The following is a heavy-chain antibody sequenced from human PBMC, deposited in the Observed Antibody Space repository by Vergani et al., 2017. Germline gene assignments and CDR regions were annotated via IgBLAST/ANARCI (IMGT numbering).Heavy chain of an antibody. V-gene: IGHV4-31*03. CDR1: GGSISSGGYY. J-gene: IGHJ5*02. CDR3: ARQKSCGDYLTLTSYNWFDP. D-gene: IGHD4-17*01. CDR2: IYYSGST. Sequence: QVQLQESGPGLVKPSQTLSLTCTVSGGSISSGGYYWSWIRQHPGKGLEWIGYIYYSGSTYYNPSLKSRVTISVDTSKNQFSLKLSSVTAADTAVYYCARQKSCGDYLTLTSYNWFDPWGQGTLVTVSS.